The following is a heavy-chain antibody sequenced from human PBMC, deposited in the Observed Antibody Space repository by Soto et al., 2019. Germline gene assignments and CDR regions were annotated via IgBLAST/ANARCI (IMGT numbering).Heavy chain of an antibody. J-gene: IGHJ4*02. CDR1: GYTFTGYY. V-gene: IGHV1-2*04. CDR2: INPNSGGT. D-gene: IGHD6-13*01. Sequence: ASVKVSCKASGYTFTGYYMHWVRQAPGQGLEWMGWINPNSGGTNYAQKFQGWVTMTRDTSISTAYMELSRLRSDDTAVYYCATYSSSWNGLDYWGQGTLVTVSS. CDR3: ATYSSSWNGLDY.